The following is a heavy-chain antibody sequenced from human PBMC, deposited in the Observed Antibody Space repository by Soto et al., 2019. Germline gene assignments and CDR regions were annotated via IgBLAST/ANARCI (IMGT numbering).Heavy chain of an antibody. V-gene: IGHV3-30-3*01. D-gene: IGHD2-15*01. J-gene: IGHJ6*02. CDR3: ARGDREDIAVVVGVRPGEYGVDV. CDR2: ISYDGSNK. CDR1: GFTFRNYA. Sequence: QVQLVESGGGVVQPGRSLRLSCAASGFTFRNYAMHWVRQAPGKRLECVAVISYDGSNKFYRDYVKGRFTISRDNSKNTLYLQINSLRYEDTAVHYCARGDREDIAVVVGVRPGEYGVDVWGQGTTVTVSS.